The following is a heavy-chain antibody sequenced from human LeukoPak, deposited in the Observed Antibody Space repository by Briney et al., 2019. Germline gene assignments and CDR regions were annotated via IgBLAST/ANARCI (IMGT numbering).Heavy chain of an antibody. J-gene: IGHJ4*02. CDR3: AHSGEQWLVSYFDY. CDR2: VYWDDDK. CDR1: GFSLSTSGVG. D-gene: IGHD6-19*01. Sequence: VSGPTLVKPTRTLTLTCTFSGFSLSTSGVGVGWIRQPPGKALEWLALVYWDDDKRYSPSLKSRLTITKGTSKNQVVLTMTNMDPVDTATYYCAHSGEQWLVSYFDYWGQGTLVTVSS. V-gene: IGHV2-5*02.